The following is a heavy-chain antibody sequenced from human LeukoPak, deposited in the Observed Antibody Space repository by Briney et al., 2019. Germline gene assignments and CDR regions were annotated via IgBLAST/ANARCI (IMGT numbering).Heavy chain of an antibody. D-gene: IGHD3-16*02. J-gene: IGHJ4*02. CDR3: ARRTFGGVIAC. Sequence: SETLSLTCAVYDGSFSGSYCTWIRQPPGKGLEWIGEINHSGSANYNPSLKSRVTILLDTSKNQFSLNLSSVTAADTAVYYCARRTFGGVIACWAQGTLVTVSS. CDR1: DGSFSGSY. CDR2: INHSGSA. V-gene: IGHV4-34*01.